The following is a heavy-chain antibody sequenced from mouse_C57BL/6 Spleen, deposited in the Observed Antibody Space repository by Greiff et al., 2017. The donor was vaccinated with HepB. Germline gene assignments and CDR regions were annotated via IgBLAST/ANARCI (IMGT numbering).Heavy chain of an antibody. J-gene: IGHJ3*01. D-gene: IGHD2-4*01. CDR2: ISSGGDYI. CDR1: GFTFSSYA. CDR3: TRGGGLQAWFAY. Sequence: EVMLVESGEGLVKPGGSLKLSCAASGFTFSSYAMSWVRQTPEKRLEWVAYISSGGDYIYYADTVKGRFTISRDNARNTLYLQMSSLKSEDTAMYYCTRGGGLQAWFAYWGQGTLVTVSA. V-gene: IGHV5-9-1*02.